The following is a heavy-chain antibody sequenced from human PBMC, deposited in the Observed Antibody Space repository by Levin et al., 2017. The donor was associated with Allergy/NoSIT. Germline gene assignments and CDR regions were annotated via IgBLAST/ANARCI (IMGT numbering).Heavy chain of an antibody. CDR3: ARASSIAARFRYFDL. D-gene: IGHD6-6*01. J-gene: IGHJ2*01. CDR1: GGSISSSNW. V-gene: IGHV4-4*02. CDR2: IYHSGST. Sequence: SETLSLTCAVSGGSISSSNWWSWVRQPPGKGLEWIGEIYHSGSTNYNPSLKSRVTISVDKSKNQFSLKLSSVTAADTAVYYCARASSIAARFRYFDLWGRGTLVTVSS.